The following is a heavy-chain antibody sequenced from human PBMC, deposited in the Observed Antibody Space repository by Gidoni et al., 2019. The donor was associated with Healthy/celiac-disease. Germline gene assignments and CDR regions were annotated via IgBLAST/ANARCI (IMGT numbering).Heavy chain of an antibody. CDR3: AGGGSGSYPPSFDY. V-gene: IGHV1-69*04. Sequence: QVPLVQSGAEGKKPGSSVKVSCKASGGTFRSSAISWVRQAPGQGLEWMGRIIPILGIANYAQTFQGRVTITADKATSTAYMELSSLRSEDTAVYYCAGGGSGSYPPSFDYWGQGTLVTVSS. J-gene: IGHJ4*02. CDR2: IIPILGIA. CDR1: GGTFRSSA. D-gene: IGHD3-10*01.